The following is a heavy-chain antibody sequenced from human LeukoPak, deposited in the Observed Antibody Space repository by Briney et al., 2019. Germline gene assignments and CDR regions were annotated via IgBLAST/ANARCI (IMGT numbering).Heavy chain of an antibody. V-gene: IGHV4-34*01. D-gene: IGHD4-17*01. CDR3: ARGRYGFDY. CDR2: INHSGST. CDR1: GGSFSGYY. J-gene: IGHJ4*02. Sequence: SETLSLTCAVYGGSFSGYYWSWICQPPGKGLEWIGEINHSGSTNYNPSLKSRVTISVDTSKNQFSLKLSSVTAADTAVYYCARGRYGFDYWGQGTLVTVSS.